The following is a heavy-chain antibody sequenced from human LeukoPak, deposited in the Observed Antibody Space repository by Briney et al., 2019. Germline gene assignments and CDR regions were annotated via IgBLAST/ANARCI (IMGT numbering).Heavy chain of an antibody. D-gene: IGHD3-22*01. Sequence: SETLSLTCAVYGGSFSGYYWSWIRQPPGKGLEWIGEINHSGSTNYNPSLKSRVTISVDTSKNQFSLKLSSVTAADTAVYYCARGETYYYDSSSYYYWGQGTLVTVSS. CDR1: GGSFSGYY. J-gene: IGHJ4*02. CDR3: ARGETYYYDSSSYYY. CDR2: INHSGST. V-gene: IGHV4-34*01.